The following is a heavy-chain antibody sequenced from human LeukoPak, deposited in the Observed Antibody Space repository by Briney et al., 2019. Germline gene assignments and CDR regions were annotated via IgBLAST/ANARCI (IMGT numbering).Heavy chain of an antibody. CDR3: ARGPRYGDYGRYFDL. D-gene: IGHD4-17*01. Sequence: KPSETLSLTSAVYGGSFSGYYWRWIRQPPGKELEWIGEINHSGSTNYNPSLKSRVTISVDTSKNQFSLKLSSVTAADTAVYYCARGPRYGDYGRYFDLWGRGTLVTVSS. CDR2: INHSGST. CDR1: GGSFSGYY. V-gene: IGHV4-34*01. J-gene: IGHJ2*01.